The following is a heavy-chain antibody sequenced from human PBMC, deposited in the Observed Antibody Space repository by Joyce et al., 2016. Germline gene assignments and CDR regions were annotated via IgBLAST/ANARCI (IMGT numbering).Heavy chain of an antibody. D-gene: IGHD6-13*01. Sequence: QLQLQESGPGLVKPSETLSLTCTVSGGSISSSSYYWGWIRQPPGKGLEWIGSFYYSGSTYNNPSLKSRVTISVDTSKNQLSLKLSSVTAADTAVYYCSSGYSSRYYMDVWGKGTTVTVSS. CDR2: FYYSGST. CDR1: GGSISSSSYY. V-gene: IGHV4-39*07. CDR3: SSGYSSRYYMDV. J-gene: IGHJ6*03.